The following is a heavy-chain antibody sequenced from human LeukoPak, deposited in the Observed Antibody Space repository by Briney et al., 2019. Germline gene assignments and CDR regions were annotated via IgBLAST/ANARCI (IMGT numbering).Heavy chain of an antibody. CDR1: GGSISSYY. CDR2: IYYSGST. CDR3: ARGQTTVTTDDAFDI. J-gene: IGHJ3*02. V-gene: IGHV4-59*01. D-gene: IGHD4-17*01. Sequence: SETLSLTCTVSGGSISSYYWSWTRQPPGKGLEWIGYIYYSGSTNYNPSLKSRVTISVDTSKNQFSLKLSSVTAADTAVYYCARGQTTVTTDDAFDIWGQGTMVTVSS.